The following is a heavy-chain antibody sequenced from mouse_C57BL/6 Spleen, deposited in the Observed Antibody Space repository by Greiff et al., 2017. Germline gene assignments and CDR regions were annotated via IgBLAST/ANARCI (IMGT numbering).Heavy chain of an antibody. V-gene: IGHV1-39*01. Sequence: VHVKQSGPELVQPGASVKISCKASGYSFTDYNMNWVKQSNGKSLEWIGVINPNYGTTSYNQKFKGKATLTVDQSSSTAYMQLNSLTSEDSAVYYCASENGPRYFDVWGTGTTVTVSS. CDR2: INPNYGTT. J-gene: IGHJ1*03. CDR1: GYSFTDYN. CDR3: ASENGPRYFDV. D-gene: IGHD1-1*01.